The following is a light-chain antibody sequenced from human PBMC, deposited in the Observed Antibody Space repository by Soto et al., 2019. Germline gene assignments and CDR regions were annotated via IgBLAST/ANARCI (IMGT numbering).Light chain of an antibody. J-gene: IGLJ1*01. Sequence: QSVLTQPASVSGSPGQSVAISCSGSSSDLGIYNCVSWYQQHPGKVPKLIIFEVTNRPSGVSNRFSDSKSGNTASLTISGLQAEDEADYYCSSYTTSSTRVFGTGTKVTVL. CDR1: SSDLGIYNC. CDR2: EVT. V-gene: IGLV2-14*01. CDR3: SSYTTSSTRV.